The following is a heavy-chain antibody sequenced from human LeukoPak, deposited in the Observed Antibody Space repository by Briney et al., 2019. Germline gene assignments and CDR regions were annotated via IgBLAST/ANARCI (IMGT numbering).Heavy chain of an antibody. Sequence: GGSLRLSCAGSGFSFSSHGMNWVRQAPGKGREWVSGISPSGDITYYTDSVRGRFTISRDNFKNTLSLQVDSLRAEDTAMYYCAKDDDWGRYKHWGQGTLVTVSS. CDR2: ISPSGDIT. CDR1: GFSFSSHG. D-gene: IGHD3-16*01. CDR3: AKDDDWGRYKH. V-gene: IGHV3-23*01. J-gene: IGHJ1*01.